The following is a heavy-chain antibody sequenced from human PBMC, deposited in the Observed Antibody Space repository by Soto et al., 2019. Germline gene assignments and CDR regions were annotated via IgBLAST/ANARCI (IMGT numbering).Heavy chain of an antibody. CDR2: IYPGDSDT. V-gene: IGHV5-51*01. J-gene: IGHJ5*02. D-gene: IGHD5-18*01. CDR3: ARHLNGRPIQLWWKTPEENWWFDP. Sequence: PGESLKISCKGSGYSFASYWIGWVRQMPGKGLEWVGIIYPGDSDTRYSPSFQGQVTISADKSISTAYLQWSSLKASDTAMYYCARHLNGRPIQLWWKTPEENWWFDPWGQGTLVTVSS. CDR1: GYSFASYW.